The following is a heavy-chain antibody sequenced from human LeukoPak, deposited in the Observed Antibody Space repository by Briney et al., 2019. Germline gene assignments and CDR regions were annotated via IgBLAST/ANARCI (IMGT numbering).Heavy chain of an antibody. Sequence: GGSLRLSCAASGFTFSSYAMHWVRQAPGKGLEWVAVISYDGSNKYYADSVKGRFTVSRDNSKNTLYLQMNSQRAEDTAVYYCARDRYYYDSSGYAYWGQGTLVTVSS. CDR1: GFTFSSYA. CDR3: ARDRYYYDSSGYAY. J-gene: IGHJ4*02. V-gene: IGHV3-30*04. D-gene: IGHD3-22*01. CDR2: ISYDGSNK.